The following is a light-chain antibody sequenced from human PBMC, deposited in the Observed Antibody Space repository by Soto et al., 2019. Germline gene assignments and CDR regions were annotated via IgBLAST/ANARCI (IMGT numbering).Light chain of an antibody. CDR1: QSVSRY. CDR2: DAS. CDR3: QQYGSSPPIT. V-gene: IGKV3-15*01. J-gene: IGKJ5*01. Sequence: EIVLTQSPATLSLSPGERATLSCRASQSVSRYLAWYQQKPGQAPRILMYDASTRATGIPARFSGSGSGTEFTLTISSLQSEDFAVYYCQQYGSSPPITFGQGTRLEIK.